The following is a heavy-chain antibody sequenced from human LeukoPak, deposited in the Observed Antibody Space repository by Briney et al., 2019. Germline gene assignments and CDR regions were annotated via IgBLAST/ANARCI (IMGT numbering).Heavy chain of an antibody. CDR1: GFTFSSYA. V-gene: IGHV3-30*04. CDR2: ISYDGSNK. CDR3: ARDAL. Sequence: PGGSLRLSCAASGFTFSSYAMHWVRQAPGKGLEWVAVISYDGSNKYYADSVKGRFTISRDNSKNTLYLQMNSLRAEDTAVYYCARDALGGQGTLVTVSS. J-gene: IGHJ4*02. D-gene: IGHD3-16*01.